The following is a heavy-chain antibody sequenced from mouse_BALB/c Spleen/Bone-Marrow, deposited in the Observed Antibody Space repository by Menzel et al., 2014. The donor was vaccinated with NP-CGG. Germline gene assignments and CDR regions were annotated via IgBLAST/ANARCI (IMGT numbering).Heavy chain of an antibody. CDR1: GYTFTDNW. CDR2: IDTSDSYT. V-gene: IGHV1-69*01. Sequence: VQLQQPGAELGMPGASVKMSCKASGYTFTDNWIYWVKQRPGRGLEWIGAIDTSDSYTNYNQKFMGEASLTVDASSSTAYMQVSSLTSDDSAVYYCARGGHDFSLDYWGQGTSVTVSS. CDR3: ARGGHDFSLDY. J-gene: IGHJ4*01. D-gene: IGHD2-4*01.